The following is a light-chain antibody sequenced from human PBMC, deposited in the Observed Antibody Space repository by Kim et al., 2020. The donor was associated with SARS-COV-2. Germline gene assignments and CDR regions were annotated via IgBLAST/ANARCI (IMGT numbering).Light chain of an antibody. CDR2: WSA. V-gene: IGKV4-1*01. CDR3: QQYLSNPMYT. J-gene: IGKJ2*01. Sequence: DIVMTQSPDSLAVSLGERATINCKSSQSVFDTSSSKNYLAWYQQKGGQSPKLLIRWSATREFGVPDRFSGSGSGTNFTLTISSLQAEDVAVYYCQQYLSNPMYTFGPGTKLEIK. CDR1: QSVFDTSSSKNY.